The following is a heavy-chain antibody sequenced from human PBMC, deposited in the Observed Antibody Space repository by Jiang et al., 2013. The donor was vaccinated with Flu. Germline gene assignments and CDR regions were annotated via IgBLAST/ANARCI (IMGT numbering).Heavy chain of an antibody. CDR1: GFSLSTIGLG. V-gene: IGHV2-5*02. J-gene: IGHJ4*02. CDR2: IYWDDER. D-gene: IGHD3-22*01. Sequence: KPTQTLTLTCTFSGFSLSTIGLGVGWIRQPPGKALEWLALIYWDDERRYNPSLKSRLTITKATSKNQVVLTMTNMDPVDTATYYCARTDYDSSGWNFDYWGQG. CDR3: ARTDYDSSGWNFDY.